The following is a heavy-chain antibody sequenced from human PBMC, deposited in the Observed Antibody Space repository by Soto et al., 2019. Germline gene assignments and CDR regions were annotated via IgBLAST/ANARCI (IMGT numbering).Heavy chain of an antibody. CDR3: TTAKGLYYYYMDV. CDR2: IKSKTDGGTT. J-gene: IGHJ6*03. V-gene: IGHV3-15*01. CDR1: GFTFSNAW. Sequence: EVQLVESGGGLVKPGGSLRLSCEASGFTFSNAWMSWVRQAPGKGLEWVGRIKSKTDGGTTDYAAPVKGRFTISRDDSKNTLYLQMNSLKTEDTAVYYCTTAKGLYYYYMDVWGKGTTVTVSS.